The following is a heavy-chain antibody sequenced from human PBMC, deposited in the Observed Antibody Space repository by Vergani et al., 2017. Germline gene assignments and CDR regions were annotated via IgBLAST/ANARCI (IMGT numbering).Heavy chain of an antibody. J-gene: IGHJ6*02. CDR2: IYYSGST. D-gene: IGHD4-17*01. CDR1: GCSISSYY. V-gene: IGHV4-59*01. CDR3: ARERATYGDYGMDV. Sequence: QVQLQESGPGLVKPSETLSLTCTVSGCSISSYYWSWIRQPPGKGLEWIGYIYYSGSTTYNPSLKSRVTISVDTSKNQFSLKLSSVTAADTAVYYCARERATYGDYGMDVWGQGTTVTVSS.